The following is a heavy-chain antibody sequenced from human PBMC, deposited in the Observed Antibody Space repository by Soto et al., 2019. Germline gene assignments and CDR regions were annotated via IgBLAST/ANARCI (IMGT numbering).Heavy chain of an antibody. V-gene: IGHV1-3*01. Sequence: ASVKVSCKASGYTFTSYSMHWVRQAPGQRLEWMGWINAGNGNTKYSQKFQGRVTITRDTSASTAYMELSSLRSEDTAVYYCARDKGYYYYGMDGWGQGTTVTVSS. CDR2: INAGNGNT. CDR1: GYTFTSYS. J-gene: IGHJ6*02. CDR3: ARDKGYYYYGMDG.